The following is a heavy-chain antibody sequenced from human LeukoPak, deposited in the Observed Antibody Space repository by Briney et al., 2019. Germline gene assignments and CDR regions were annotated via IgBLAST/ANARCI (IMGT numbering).Heavy chain of an antibody. V-gene: IGHV1-18*04. CDR3: TRATGGLSDY. CDR2: ISPYNGDT. J-gene: IGHJ4*02. Sequence: ASVKVSCKTSGYIFTNYDINWVRQAPGQGLEWMGWISPYNGDTKYAQKFQDRVTMSTDTSTSTTYMELRSLRSDDTAVYYCTRATGGLSDYCGQGTLVTVSS. CDR1: GYIFTNYD. D-gene: IGHD1-1*01.